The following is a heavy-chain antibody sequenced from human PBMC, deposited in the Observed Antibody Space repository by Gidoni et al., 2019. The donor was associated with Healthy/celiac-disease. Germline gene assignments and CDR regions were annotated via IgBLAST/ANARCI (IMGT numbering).Heavy chain of an antibody. D-gene: IGHD1-20*01. V-gene: IGHV1-69*04. CDR2: IIPILGIA. CDR3: AREGITGTQASMAWYFDL. CDR1: GGTFSSYA. Sequence: QVQLVQSGAEVKKPGSSVKVSCKASGGTFSSYAISWVRQAPGQGLEWMGRIIPILGIANYAQKFQGRVTITADKSTSTAYMELSSLRSEDTAVYYRAREGITGTQASMAWYFDLWGRGTLVTVSS. J-gene: IGHJ2*01.